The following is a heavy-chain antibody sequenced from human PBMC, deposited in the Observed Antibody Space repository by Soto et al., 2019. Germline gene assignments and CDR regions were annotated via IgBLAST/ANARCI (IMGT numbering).Heavy chain of an antibody. Sequence: QAQLVESGGGVVQPGRSLRLSCAASEFTFNTYAMHWVRQAPGKGLEWVAVIAYDGNDKYYADSVKGRFTISRDNSKNALYLQMTTLRPEDTAMYYSARDVGNYVPYYYGMDVWGQGTTVTVS. CDR1: EFTFNTYA. CDR3: ARDVGNYVPYYYGMDV. V-gene: IGHV3-30*03. J-gene: IGHJ6*02. CDR2: IAYDGNDK. D-gene: IGHD1-7*01.